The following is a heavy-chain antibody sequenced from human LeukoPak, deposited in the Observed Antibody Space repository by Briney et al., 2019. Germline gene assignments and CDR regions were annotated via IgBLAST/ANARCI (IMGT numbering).Heavy chain of an antibody. D-gene: IGHD6-19*01. CDR2: MNPNSGNK. CDR1: GYSFTNFD. J-gene: IGHJ6*03. CDR3: ARGPQWRGDYYYMDV. V-gene: IGHV1-8*01. Sequence: ASVKLSCKASGYSFTNFDINWVRQATRHRLEWMGWMNPNSGNKGYAQKFQGRVTMTMNTSITTAYMELSSLRSEDTAVYYCARGPQWRGDYYYMDVWGRGTTVTVSS.